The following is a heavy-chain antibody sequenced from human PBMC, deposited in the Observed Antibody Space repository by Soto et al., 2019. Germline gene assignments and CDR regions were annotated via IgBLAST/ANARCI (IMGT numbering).Heavy chain of an antibody. CDR1: GGSISSGGYY. D-gene: IGHD2-21*01. CDR3: ARGRRLRPEVDI. CDR2: IYYSGST. J-gene: IGHJ3*02. V-gene: IGHV4-31*03. Sequence: SETLSLTCTVSGGSISSGGYYWSWIRQHPGKGLEWIGYIYYSGSTYYNPSLKSRVTISVDTSKNQFSLKLSSVTAADTAVYYCARGRRLRPEVDIWGQGTMVTVSS.